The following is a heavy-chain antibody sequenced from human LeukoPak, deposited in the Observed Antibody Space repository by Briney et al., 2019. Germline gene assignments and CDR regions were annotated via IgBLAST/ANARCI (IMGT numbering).Heavy chain of an antibody. CDR3: ASSFRITGTTYYY. J-gene: IGHJ4*02. CDR1: GFTFSSLW. D-gene: IGHD1-20*01. CDR2: VSSDGRIT. Sequence: PGGSLRLSCSASGFTFSSLWMHWVRHVPGKGLVWVSGVSSDGRITNYADFVKGRFTVSRDTAKNTLSLQMDSLRADDTAIYFCASSFRITGTTYYYWGQGTLVTVSS. V-gene: IGHV3-74*01.